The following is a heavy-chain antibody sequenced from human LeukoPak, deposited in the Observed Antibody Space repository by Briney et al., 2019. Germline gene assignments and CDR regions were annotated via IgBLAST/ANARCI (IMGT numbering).Heavy chain of an antibody. V-gene: IGHV3-49*04. D-gene: IGHD2-8*01. J-gene: IGHJ6*03. CDR3: TRDVHYYMDV. Sequence: GGSLRLSCTASGFTFGDYAVSWVRQAPGKGLEWVGFIRSKAYGGTTEYAASVEGRFTLSRDDSKSIAYLQMNSLKTEDTAIYYCTRDVHYYMDVWGKGTTVTISS. CDR2: IRSKAYGGTT. CDR1: GFTFGDYA.